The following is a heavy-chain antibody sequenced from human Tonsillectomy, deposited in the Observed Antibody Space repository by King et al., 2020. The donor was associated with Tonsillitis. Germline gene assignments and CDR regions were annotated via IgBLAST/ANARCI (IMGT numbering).Heavy chain of an antibody. CDR3: AREIQRIGAYGSGFPRDGMEV. V-gene: IGHV4-30-4*01. Sequence: VQLQESGPGLVKPSQTLSLTCTVSGGSISSGDYYWSWIRQPPGKGLEYIGYIYYSGSTYYNPSLKSRVTISVDTSKNQFSLKLNSVTAADTAVYYCAREIQRIGAYGSGFPRDGMEVWGQGTTVTVSS. CDR2: IYYSGST. CDR1: GGSISSGDYY. D-gene: IGHD3-10*01. J-gene: IGHJ6*02.